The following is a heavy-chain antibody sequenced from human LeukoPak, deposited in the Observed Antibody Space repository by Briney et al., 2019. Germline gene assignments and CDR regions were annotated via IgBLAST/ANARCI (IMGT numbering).Heavy chain of an antibody. J-gene: IGHJ4*02. Sequence: GGSLRLSCAASGFTFSSYAMSWVRQAPGKGLEWVSAISGSGGSTYYADSVKGRFTISRDNSKSTLYLQMNSLRAEDTAVYYCAKYSSGWYGLDYWGQGTLVTVSS. CDR2: ISGSGGST. CDR3: AKYSSGWYGLDY. D-gene: IGHD6-19*01. CDR1: GFTFSSYA. V-gene: IGHV3-23*01.